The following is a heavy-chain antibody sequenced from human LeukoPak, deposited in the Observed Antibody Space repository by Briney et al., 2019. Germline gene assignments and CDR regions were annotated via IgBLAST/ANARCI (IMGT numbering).Heavy chain of an antibody. D-gene: IGHD1-26*01. CDR3: ARVGATTSPFDY. CDR1: GFTFSSYT. V-gene: IGHV3-30-3*01. J-gene: IGHJ4*02. Sequence: PGRSLRLSCAASGFTFSSYTMHWVRQAPGKGLEWVAVISYDGSNKYYADSVKGRFTISRDNSKNTLYLQMNSLRAEDTAVYYCARVGATTSPFDYWGQGTLVTVSS. CDR2: ISYDGSNK.